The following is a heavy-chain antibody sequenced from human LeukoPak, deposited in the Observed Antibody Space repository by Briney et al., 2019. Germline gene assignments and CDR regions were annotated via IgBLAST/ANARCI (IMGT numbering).Heavy chain of an antibody. CDR3: AKDGRFSGSYDKYRDLPNFDY. V-gene: IGHV3-23*01. J-gene: IGHJ4*02. CDR2: ISGSGGST. Sequence: GGSLRLSCAASGFTFSSYAMSWVRQAPGKGLEWVSAISGSGGSTYYADSVKGRFTISRDNSKNTLYLQMNSLRAEDTAVYYCAKDGRFSGSYDKYRDLPNFDYWGQGTLVTVSS. D-gene: IGHD1-26*01. CDR1: GFTFSSYA.